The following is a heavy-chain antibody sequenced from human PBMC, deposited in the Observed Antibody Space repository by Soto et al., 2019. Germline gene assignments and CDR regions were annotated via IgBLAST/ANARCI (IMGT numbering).Heavy chain of an antibody. CDR2: IYSGGST. J-gene: IGHJ4*02. D-gene: IGHD5-12*01. V-gene: IGHV3-53*01. CDR1: GFTVSSNY. Sequence: GGSLRLSCAASGFTVSSNYMSWVRQAPGKGLEWVSVIYSGGSTYYADSVKGRFTISRDNSKNTLYLQMNSLRAEDTAVYYCARDRRDGYPFRGIHLDYWGQGTLVTVSS. CDR3: ARDRRDGYPFRGIHLDY.